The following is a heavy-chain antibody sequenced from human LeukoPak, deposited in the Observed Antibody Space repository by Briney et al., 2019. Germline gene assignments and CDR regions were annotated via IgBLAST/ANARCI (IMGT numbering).Heavy chain of an antibody. CDR3: ARDLCGITPCYVTH. D-gene: IGHD2-2*01. J-gene: IGHJ4*02. V-gene: IGHV1-2*02. Sequence: GASVKVSCKASGYTFTTYHMHWVRQAPGQGLEWMGWINPNNGGTNYAQKFQGRVTMTRDTSISTAYMELSSLRSDDTAVYYCARDLCGITPCYVTHWGQGALVTVSS. CDR1: GYTFTTYH. CDR2: INPNNGGT.